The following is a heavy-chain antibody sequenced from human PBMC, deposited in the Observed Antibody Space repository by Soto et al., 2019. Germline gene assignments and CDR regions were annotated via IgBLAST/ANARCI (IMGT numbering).Heavy chain of an antibody. Sequence: EVQLVESGGGLVQPGGSLRLSCAASGFSFSYYGMNWVRQAPGKGLEWVSYISTSSSNIYYAAAVKGRFTISRDNAKNSLSLQMTSLRAADTAVYYCARETSTGNYYMDVWGKGTTVTVSS. V-gene: IGHV3-48*01. CDR1: GFSFSYYG. D-gene: IGHD2-2*01. J-gene: IGHJ6*03. CDR3: ARETSTGNYYMDV. CDR2: ISTSSSNI.